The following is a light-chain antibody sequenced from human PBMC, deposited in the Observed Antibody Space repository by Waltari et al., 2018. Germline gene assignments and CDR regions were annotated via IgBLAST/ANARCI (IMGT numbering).Light chain of an antibody. CDR2: AAS. J-gene: IGKJ2*01. CDR3: QQYYTAPYT. V-gene: IGKV1-8*01. CDR1: QGISSY. Sequence: AIRMTQSPSSLSASTGDSVTITSRASQGISSYLAWYQQKPGKAPKLLIYAASTLQNGVPSRFSGSGSGTDFTLTISCLQSEDVAVYYCQQYYTAPYTFGQGTKLEIK.